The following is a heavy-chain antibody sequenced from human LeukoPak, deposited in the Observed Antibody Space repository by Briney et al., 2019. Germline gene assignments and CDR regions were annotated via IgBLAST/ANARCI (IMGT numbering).Heavy chain of an antibody. D-gene: IGHD3-10*01. Sequence: TGGSLRLSCGASGFTFSSYAMSWVRQSPGRGLEWVAGVSPSGGRTLYADSVEGRFTISRDNSNDIVYLQLSSLRAEDSALYYCAKVRGVYCRSPASYYYDSWGQGTPVTVSS. CDR3: AKVRGVYCRSPASYYYDS. J-gene: IGHJ4*02. CDR2: VSPSGGRT. CDR1: GFTFSSYA. V-gene: IGHV3-23*01.